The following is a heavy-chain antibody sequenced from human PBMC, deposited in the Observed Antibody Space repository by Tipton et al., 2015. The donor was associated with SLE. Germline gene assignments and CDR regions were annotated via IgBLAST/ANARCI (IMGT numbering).Heavy chain of an antibody. CDR2: ISYDGSNK. CDR1: GFTFSSYD. CDR3: ARVLGSYYGMDV. Sequence: SLRLSCAASGFTFSSYDMHWVRQAPGKGLEWVAVISYDGSNKYYADSVKGRFTISRENSKNTLFLQMNSLRAEDTAVYYCARVLGSYYGMDVWGQGTTVTVSS. D-gene: IGHD6-13*01. V-gene: IGHV3-30*04. J-gene: IGHJ6*02.